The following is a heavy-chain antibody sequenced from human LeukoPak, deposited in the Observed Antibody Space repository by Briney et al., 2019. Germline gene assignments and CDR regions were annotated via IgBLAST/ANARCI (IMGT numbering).Heavy chain of an antibody. CDR3: TRERGITGTTHY. Sequence: GGSLRLSCTASGFTFGDYAMSWVRQAPGKGLEWVGFIRSKAYGGTTEYAASVKGRFTTSRDDSKSIAYLQMNSLKTEDTAVYYCTRERGITGTTHYWGQGTLVTVSS. V-gene: IGHV3-49*04. CDR2: IRSKAYGGTT. J-gene: IGHJ4*02. D-gene: IGHD1-7*01. CDR1: GFTFGDYA.